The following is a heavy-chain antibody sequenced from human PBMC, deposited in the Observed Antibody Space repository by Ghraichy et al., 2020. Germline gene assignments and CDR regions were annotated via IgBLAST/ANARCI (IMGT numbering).Heavy chain of an antibody. Sequence: GGSLRLSCAASGFTFSSYWMSWVRQAPGKGLEWVANIKQDGSEKYYVDSVKGRFTISRDNAKNSLYLQMNSLRAEDTAVYYCARGSSGWSADAFDIWGQGKMVTVS. CDR2: IKQDGSEK. CDR1: GFTFSSYW. CDR3: ARGSSGWSADAFDI. J-gene: IGHJ3*02. D-gene: IGHD6-19*01. V-gene: IGHV3-7*01.